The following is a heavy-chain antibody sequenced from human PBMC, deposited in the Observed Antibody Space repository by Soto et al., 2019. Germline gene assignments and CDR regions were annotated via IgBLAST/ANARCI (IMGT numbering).Heavy chain of an antibody. D-gene: IGHD4-17*01. CDR3: AHNNPTTVTTNFYYYGMDV. CDR1: GFSLSTSGVG. V-gene: IGHV2-5*02. J-gene: IGHJ6*02. Sequence: QITLKESGPTLVKPTQTLTLTCTFSGFSLSTSGVGVGWIRQPPGKALEWLAVIYWDDDKRYSPSLKSRLTITKDTPXXXVXXTMTNMDPVDTATYYCAHNNPTTVTTNFYYYGMDVWGQGTTVTVSS. CDR2: IYWDDDK.